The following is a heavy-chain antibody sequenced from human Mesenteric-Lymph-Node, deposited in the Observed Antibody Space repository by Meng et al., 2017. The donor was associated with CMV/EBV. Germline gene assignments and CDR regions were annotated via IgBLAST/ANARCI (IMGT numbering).Heavy chain of an antibody. D-gene: IGHD6-19*01. Sequence: GGSLRLSCAASGFTFSRYWMHWVRQAPGKGLVWVSRINSDGSGTSYADSADSVKGRFTISRDNAKNTLYLQMDSLRDEDSAVYFCARESSPFSSGWYDACDIWGHGTMVTVSS. CDR2: INSDGSGT. CDR1: GFTFSRYW. V-gene: IGHV3-74*01. J-gene: IGHJ3*02. CDR3: ARESSPFSSGWYDACDI.